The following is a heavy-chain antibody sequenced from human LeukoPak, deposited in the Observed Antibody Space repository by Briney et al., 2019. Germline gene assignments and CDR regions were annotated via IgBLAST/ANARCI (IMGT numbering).Heavy chain of an antibody. J-gene: IGHJ4*02. CDR1: GGSFSGYY. V-gene: IGHV4-34*01. D-gene: IGHD3-16*02. CDR3: ARHWTYYDYVWGSYRPYYFDY. Sequence: PSETLSLTCAVYGGSFSGYYWSWIRQPPGKWLEWIGEINHSGSTNYNPSLKSRVTISVDTSKNQFSLKLSSVTAADTAVYYCARHWTYYDYVWGSYRPYYFDYWGQGTLVTVSS. CDR2: INHSGST.